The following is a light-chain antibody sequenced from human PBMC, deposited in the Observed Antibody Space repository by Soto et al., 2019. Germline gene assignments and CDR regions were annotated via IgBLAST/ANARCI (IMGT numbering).Light chain of an antibody. CDR1: SSNIGNNY. CDR3: GTWDSSLSGV. CDR2: DNN. Sequence: QSVLTQPPSLSAAPGQKVTISCSGSSSNIGNNYVSWYQQLPGAAPKLLIYDNNKRPSGIPDRFSGSKSGTSATLGITGLQTGDEADYYCGTWDSSLSGVFGGGTKLTVL. J-gene: IGLJ2*01. V-gene: IGLV1-51*01.